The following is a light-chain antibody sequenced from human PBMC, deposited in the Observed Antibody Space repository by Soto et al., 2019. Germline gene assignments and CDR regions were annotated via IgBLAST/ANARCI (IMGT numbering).Light chain of an antibody. V-gene: IGKV3-11*01. CDR2: DAS. CDR1: QNIDIY. J-gene: IGKJ2*01. Sequence: EIVLTQSPATLSLSPGERVSLSCRASQNIDIYLAWYQQKNGQPPKLHVYDASIRTSGVPARFNGSGSGTDFTLTISDLQPEDFAVSYCQQRSYWPPGAFGQGTKLEIK. CDR3: QQRSYWPPGA.